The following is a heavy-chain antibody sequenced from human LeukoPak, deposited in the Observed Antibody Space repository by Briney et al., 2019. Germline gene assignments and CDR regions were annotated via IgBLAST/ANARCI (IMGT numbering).Heavy chain of an antibody. V-gene: IGHV1-69*04. CDR2: IIPIFGIA. D-gene: IGHD2-8*01. J-gene: IGHJ6*02. CDR1: GGTFSSYA. Sequence: ASVKVSCKASGGTFSSYAISWVRQAPGQGLEWMGRIIPIFGIANYAQKFQGSVTITADKSTSTAYMELSSLRSEDTAVYYCARELTNGVCADCTYGTDVWGQGTTVTVSS. CDR3: ARELTNGVCADCTYGTDV.